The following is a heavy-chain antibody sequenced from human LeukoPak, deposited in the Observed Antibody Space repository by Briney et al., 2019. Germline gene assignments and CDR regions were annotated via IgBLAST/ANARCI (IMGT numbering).Heavy chain of an antibody. CDR2: IYYSGST. V-gene: IGHV4-31*03. CDR3: ARDSSYYDSSGYSYNWFDP. J-gene: IGHJ5*02. Sequence: KPSQTLSLTCTVSGGSISSGGYYWSWIRQHPGKGLEWIRYIYYSGSTYYNPSLKSRVTISVDTSKNQFSLKLSSVTAADTAVYYCARDSSYYDSSGYSYNWFDPWGQGTLVTVSS. D-gene: IGHD3-22*01. CDR1: GGSISSGGYY.